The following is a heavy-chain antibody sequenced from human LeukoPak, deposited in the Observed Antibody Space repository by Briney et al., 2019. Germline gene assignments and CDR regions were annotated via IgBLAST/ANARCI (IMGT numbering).Heavy chain of an antibody. D-gene: IGHD3-22*01. V-gene: IGHV4-39*01. J-gene: IGHJ4*02. CDR3: ARRYYYDSSGYYYFFGY. CDR2: IYYSGSM. Sequence: SETLSLTCTVSGGSISSNSYYWGWIRQPPGKGLEWIGSIYYSGSMYYSPSLKSRVTISVDTSKNQFSLKLNSVTAADTAIYYCARRYYYDSSGYYYFFGYWGRGTLVTVSS. CDR1: GGSISSNSYY.